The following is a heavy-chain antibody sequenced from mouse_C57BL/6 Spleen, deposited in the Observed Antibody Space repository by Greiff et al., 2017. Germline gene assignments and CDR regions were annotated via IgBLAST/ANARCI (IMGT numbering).Heavy chain of an antibody. CDR1: GFSLSTFGMG. CDR3: ARMVYYYGSSYDWYFDV. J-gene: IGHJ1*03. D-gene: IGHD1-1*01. CDR2: IWWDDDK. V-gene: IGHV8-8*01. Sequence: TLKECGPGILQPSQTLSLTCSFSGFSLSTFGMGVGWIRQPSGKGLEWLAHIWWDDDKYYNPALKSRLTISKDTSKNQVFLKIANVDTADTATYYCARMVYYYGSSYDWYFDVWGTGTTVTVSS.